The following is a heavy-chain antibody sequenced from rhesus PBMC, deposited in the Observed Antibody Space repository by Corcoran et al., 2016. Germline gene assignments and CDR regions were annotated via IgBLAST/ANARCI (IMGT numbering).Heavy chain of an antibody. CDR2: IYGRSEST. J-gene: IGHJ4*01. V-gene: IGHV4-127*01. CDR3: ARDPGTVGDY. D-gene: IGHD5-24*01. Sequence: QVQLQESGPGVVKPSETLSLTCAVSGYSISSGYDWSWIRQPPGKGLVWIGYIYGRSESTNYNTSLRIRVTISKDTSKNQFSLKLSSVTAADMAVYYCARDPGTVGDYWGQGVLVTVSS. CDR1: GYSISSGYD.